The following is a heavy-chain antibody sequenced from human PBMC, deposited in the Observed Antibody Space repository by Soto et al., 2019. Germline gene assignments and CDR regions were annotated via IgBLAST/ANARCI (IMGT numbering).Heavy chain of an antibody. V-gene: IGHV1-18*01. Sequence: ASVKVSCKASGYTFTSYGISWVRQAPGQGLEWMGWISAYNGNTNYAQKLQGRVTMTTDTSTSTAYMELRSLRSDDTAVYYCARDLYVDTAMAADYWGQGTLVTVSS. J-gene: IGHJ4*02. CDR2: ISAYNGNT. CDR3: ARDLYVDTAMAADY. D-gene: IGHD5-18*01. CDR1: GYTFTSYG.